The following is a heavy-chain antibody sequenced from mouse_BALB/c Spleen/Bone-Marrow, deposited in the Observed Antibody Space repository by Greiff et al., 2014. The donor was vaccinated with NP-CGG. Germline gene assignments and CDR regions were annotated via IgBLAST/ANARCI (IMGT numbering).Heavy chain of an antibody. CDR2: INRGGVNT. V-gene: IGHV5-6*01. D-gene: IGHD4-1*01. Sequence: EVQLVESGGDLVKPGGSLKLSCAASGFTFSSYGMPWVRQTPDKRLEWVGTINRGGVNTHYIASLQGRFAISRDNAKNTLYLQMSSLKSEDTAMYHCARRGNWDGRADRDYWGQGTSVTVSS. CDR1: GFTFSSYG. J-gene: IGHJ4*01. CDR3: ARRGNWDGRADRDY.